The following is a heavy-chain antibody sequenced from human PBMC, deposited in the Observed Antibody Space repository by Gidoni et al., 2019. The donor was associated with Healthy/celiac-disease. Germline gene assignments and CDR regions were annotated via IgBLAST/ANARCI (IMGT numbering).Heavy chain of an antibody. CDR3: AKHGDVDYGDYVVYYYYGMDV. J-gene: IGHJ6*02. Sequence: EVQLLESGGGLVQPGGSLRLSCAASGFTFSSYAMSWVRQAPGKGLEWVSAISGSGGSTYYADSVKGRFTISRDNSKNTLYLQMNSLRAEDTAVYYCAKHGDVDYGDYVVYYYYGMDVWGQGTTVTVSS. D-gene: IGHD4-17*01. CDR2: ISGSGGST. CDR1: GFTFSSYA. V-gene: IGHV3-23*01.